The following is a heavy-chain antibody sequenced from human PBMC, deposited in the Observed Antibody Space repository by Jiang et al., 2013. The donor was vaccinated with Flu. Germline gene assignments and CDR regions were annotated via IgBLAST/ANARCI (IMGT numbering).Heavy chain of an antibody. Sequence: SGAEVKKPGASVKISCKASGYTFTSYDFNWVRRAPGQGFEWMGWMTPDIGSTGYAQKFQGRVTMTRDTSISTAYMELSSLTSEDTAVYFCARGPRTWGFDYWGQGNPGHRLL. CDR3: ARGPRTWGFDY. D-gene: IGHD1-1*01. V-gene: IGHV1-8*01. CDR1: GYTFTSYD. J-gene: IGHJ4*02. CDR2: MTPDIGST.